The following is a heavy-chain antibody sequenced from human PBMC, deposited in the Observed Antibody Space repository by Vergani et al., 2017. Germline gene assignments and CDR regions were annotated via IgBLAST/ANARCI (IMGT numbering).Heavy chain of an antibody. V-gene: IGHV1-69*06. Sequence: VSCKASGGTFSSYDISWVRKAPGQGLEWMGGIIPIFGTANYAQKFQGRVTITADKSTSTAYMELSSLRSEDTAVYYCAREWVSRDGSVGYLDYWGQGTLVTVSS. J-gene: IGHJ4*02. CDR3: AREWVSRDGSVGYLDY. CDR2: IIPIFGTA. D-gene: IGHD5-24*01. CDR1: GGTFSSYD.